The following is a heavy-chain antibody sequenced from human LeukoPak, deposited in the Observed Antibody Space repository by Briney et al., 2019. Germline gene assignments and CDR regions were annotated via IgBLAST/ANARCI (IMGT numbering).Heavy chain of an antibody. D-gene: IGHD2-15*01. V-gene: IGHV3-30*18. CDR2: ISYDGSNK. CDR1: GFTFSSYG. CDR3: AKEGVAATVAYYYYGMDV. Sequence: GGSLRLSCAASGFTFSSYGMHWVRQAPGKGLEWVAVISYDGSNKYYADSVKGRFTISRDNSKNTLYLQMNSLRAEDTAVYYCAKEGVAATVAYYYYGMDVWGQGTTVTVSS. J-gene: IGHJ6*02.